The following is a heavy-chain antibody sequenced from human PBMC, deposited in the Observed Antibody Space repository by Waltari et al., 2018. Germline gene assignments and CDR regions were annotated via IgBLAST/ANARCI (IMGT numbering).Heavy chain of an antibody. CDR3: ARVGPSSHYAYWFDP. CDR2: IYADEST. V-gene: IGHV3-53*02. D-gene: IGHD3-16*01. CDR1: GLTVSTTY. J-gene: IGHJ5*02. Sequence: EVQLVETGGGLIQPGGSLRLSCAAPGLTVSTTYISWVRLAPGKGLEWVSVIYADESTYYADSVKGRFTISRDNSKNTVYLQMNILRAADTAVYYCARVGPSSHYAYWFDPWGQGTLVTVSS.